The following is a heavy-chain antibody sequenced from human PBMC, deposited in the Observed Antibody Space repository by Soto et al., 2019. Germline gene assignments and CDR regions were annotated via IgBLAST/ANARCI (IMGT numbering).Heavy chain of an antibody. J-gene: IGHJ4*02. D-gene: IGHD6-19*01. CDR2: ISAYNGNT. Sequence: ASVNVSCKASGYTFTSYGISWVRQAPGQGLEWMGWISAYNGNTNYAQKLQGRVTMTTDTSTSTAYMELRSLRSDDTAVYYCALRYSSGWPFDYWGQGTLVTVSS. CDR1: GYTFTSYG. CDR3: ALRYSSGWPFDY. V-gene: IGHV1-18*01.